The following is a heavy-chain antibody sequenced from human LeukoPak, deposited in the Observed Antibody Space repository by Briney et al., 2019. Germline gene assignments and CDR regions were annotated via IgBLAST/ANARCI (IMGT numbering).Heavy chain of an antibody. CDR1: GFTVSSNY. Sequence: GGSLRLSCAASGFTVSSNYMSWVRQAPGKGLEWVSVIYSGGSTYYADSVKGRFTISRDNSKNTLYLQMNSLRAEDTAVYYRAGELAVAGTLDYWGQGILVTVSS. V-gene: IGHV3-53*01. J-gene: IGHJ4*02. D-gene: IGHD6-19*01. CDR3: AGELAVAGTLDY. CDR2: IYSGGST.